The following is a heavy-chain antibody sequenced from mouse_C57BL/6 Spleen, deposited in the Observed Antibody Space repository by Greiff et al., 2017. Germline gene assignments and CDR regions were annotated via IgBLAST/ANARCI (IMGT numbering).Heavy chain of an antibody. V-gene: IGHV1-19*01. Sequence: EVKLQESGPVLVKPGASVKMSCKASGYTFTDYYMNWVKQSHGKSLEWIGVINPYNGGTSYNQKFKGKATLTVDKSSSTAYMELNSLTSEDSAVYYCARMGYPLDAMDYWGQGTSVTVSS. CDR1: GYTFTDYY. CDR3: ARMGYPLDAMDY. CDR2: INPYNGGT. J-gene: IGHJ4*01.